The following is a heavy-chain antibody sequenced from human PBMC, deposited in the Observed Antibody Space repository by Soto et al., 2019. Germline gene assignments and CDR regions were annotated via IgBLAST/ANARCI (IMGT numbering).Heavy chain of an antibody. D-gene: IGHD6-19*01. Sequence: QVQLVESGGGVVQPGRSLRLSCAASGFTFSSYGMHWVRQAPGKGLEWVAVISYDGSNKYYADSVKGRFTISRDNSKNRLYLQKDSLSGEDKAGYYRAKDLGRGQWLVIKGPYYYYYGMDVWGQGTTVTVSS. V-gene: IGHV3-30*18. CDR2: ISYDGSNK. CDR1: GFTFSSYG. CDR3: AKDLGRGQWLVIKGPYYYYYGMDV. J-gene: IGHJ6*02.